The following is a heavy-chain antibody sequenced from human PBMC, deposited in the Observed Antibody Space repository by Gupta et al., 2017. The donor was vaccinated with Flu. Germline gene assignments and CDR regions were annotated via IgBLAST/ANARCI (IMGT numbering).Heavy chain of an antibody. CDR2: IGTAVDT. CDR1: GFTFSSYD. Sequence: EVQLVESGGGLVQPGGSLRLSCAASGFTFSSYDMHWVRQATGKGLEWVSAIGTAVDTYYPGSVKGRFTISRENAKNSLYLQMNSLLAGDTAVYYCARGVTSAGRNSGHYYFDYWGQGTLVTVSS. V-gene: IGHV3-13*01. D-gene: IGHD6-13*01. J-gene: IGHJ4*02. CDR3: ARGVTSAGRNSGHYYFDY.